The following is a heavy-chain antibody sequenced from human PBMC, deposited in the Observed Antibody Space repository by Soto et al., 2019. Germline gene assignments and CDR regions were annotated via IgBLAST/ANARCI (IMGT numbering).Heavy chain of an antibody. Sequence: GGSLRLSCAASGFTFSSYAMNWVRQAPGKGLEWVSSISVGGSAYYADSVKGRFTISRDTSKNTVYLQMNSLRAEDTAVYYCAKPLSGMLRGNFDSWGQGTLVTVSS. CDR3: AKPLSGMLRGNFDS. V-gene: IGHV3-23*01. CDR1: GFTFSSYA. J-gene: IGHJ4*02. D-gene: IGHD3-10*01. CDR2: ISVGGSA.